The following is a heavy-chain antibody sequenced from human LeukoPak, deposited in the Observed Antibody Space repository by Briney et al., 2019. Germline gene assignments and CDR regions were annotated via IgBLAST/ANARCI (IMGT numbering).Heavy chain of an antibody. CDR1: GFTFSSYS. J-gene: IGHJ6*03. CDR2: ISSSSSYI. V-gene: IGHV3-21*01. CDR3: ARWGRFYYYMDV. D-gene: IGHD1-26*01. Sequence: KPGGSLRLSCAASGFTFSSYSMNWVRQAPGKGLEWVSSISSSSSYIYYADSVKGRFAISRDNAKNSLYLQMNSLRAEDAAVYYCARWGRFYYYMDVWGKGTTVTVSS.